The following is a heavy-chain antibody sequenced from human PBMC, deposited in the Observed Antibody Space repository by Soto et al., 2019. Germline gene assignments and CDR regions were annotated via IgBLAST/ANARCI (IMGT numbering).Heavy chain of an antibody. Sequence: GGSLRLSCAASGFTFSSYGMHWVRQAPGKGLEWVAVIWYDGSNKYYADSVKGRFTISRDNSKNTLYLQMNSLRAEDTAVYYCAREEYSSSSVYDYYYMDVWGKGTTVTVSS. V-gene: IGHV3-33*08. CDR3: AREEYSSSSVYDYYYMDV. J-gene: IGHJ6*03. CDR1: GFTFSSYG. CDR2: IWYDGSNK. D-gene: IGHD6-6*01.